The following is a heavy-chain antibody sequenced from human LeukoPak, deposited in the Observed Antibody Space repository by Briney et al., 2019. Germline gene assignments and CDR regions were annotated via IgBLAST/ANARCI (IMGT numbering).Heavy chain of an antibody. CDR3: ASTSSYSDAFDI. D-gene: IGHD5-12*01. CDR1: GFTVSSNY. CDR2: IYSGGST. J-gene: IGHJ3*02. V-gene: IGHV3-66*02. Sequence: GGSLRLSCAASGFTVSSNYMSWVRQAPGKGLEWVSVIYSGGSTYYADSVKGRYTISRDNSKNTLYLQMNSLRAEDTAVYYCASTSSYSDAFDIWGQGTMVTVSS.